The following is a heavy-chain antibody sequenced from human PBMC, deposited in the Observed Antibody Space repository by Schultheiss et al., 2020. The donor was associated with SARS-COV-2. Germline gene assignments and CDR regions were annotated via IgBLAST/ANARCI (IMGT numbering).Heavy chain of an antibody. CDR3: ARGGHYYYDSSGYYYRPSDY. Sequence: GGSLRLSCAASRFTFSSYEMNWVRQAPGKGLEWVSYISSSGSTIYYADSVKGRFTISRDNAKNSLYLQMNSLRAEDTAVYYCARGGHYYYDSSGYYYRPSDYWGQGTLVTVSS. CDR2: ISSSGSTI. D-gene: IGHD3-22*01. J-gene: IGHJ4*02. V-gene: IGHV3-48*03. CDR1: RFTFSSYE.